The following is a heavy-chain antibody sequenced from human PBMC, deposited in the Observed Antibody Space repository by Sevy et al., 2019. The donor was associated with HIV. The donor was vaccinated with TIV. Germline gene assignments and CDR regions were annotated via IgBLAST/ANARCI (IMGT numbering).Heavy chain of an antibody. CDR1: GFTFSDYY. J-gene: IGHJ4*02. CDR2: ISSSSIVT. Sequence: GGSLRLSCAASGFTFSDYYMNWIRQVPGKGLEWVSYISSSSIVTNYADSVKGRFTISRDNAKNSLYLQMNSLRAEDTAIYYCAKASDLDYWGQGTLVTVSS. CDR3: AKASDLDY. V-gene: IGHV3-11*06.